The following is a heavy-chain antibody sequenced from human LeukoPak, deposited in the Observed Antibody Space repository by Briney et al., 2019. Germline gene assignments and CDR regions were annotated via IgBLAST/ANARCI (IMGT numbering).Heavy chain of an antibody. V-gene: IGHV4-31*03. J-gene: IGHJ6*03. CDR1: GGSISGDNY. CDR3: ARVPFKFGGLIRDYYYYIDV. CDR2: IVYSGNT. D-gene: IGHD3-16*02. Sequence: SETLSLTCTVSGGSISGDNYWSWIRQPPGKGLEWIGYIVYSGNTHYNPSLKSRVTISVDTSKNQFSLKLNSVTAADTAVYYCARVPFKFGGLIRDYYYYIDVWGKGTTVSVSS.